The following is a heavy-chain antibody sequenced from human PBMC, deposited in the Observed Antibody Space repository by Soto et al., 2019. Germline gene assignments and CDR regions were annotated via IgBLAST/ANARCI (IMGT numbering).Heavy chain of an antibody. CDR2: IIPILGIA. J-gene: IGHJ4*02. CDR1: GGTFSSYT. CDR3: ARTNLGAAADDY. Sequence: QVQLVQSGAEVTKPGSSVKVSCKASGGTFSSYTISWVRQAPGQGLEWMGRIIPILGIANYAQKFQRRVTITADKSTSTAYMELSSLRSEDTAVYYCARTNLGAAADDYWGQGTLVTASS. D-gene: IGHD6-13*01. V-gene: IGHV1-69*02.